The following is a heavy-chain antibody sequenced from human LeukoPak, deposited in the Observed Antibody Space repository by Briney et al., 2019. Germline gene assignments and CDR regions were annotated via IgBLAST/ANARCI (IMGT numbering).Heavy chain of an antibody. CDR2: INTNTGNP. CDR1: GYRFISYD. CDR3: ARGGLSTRIDY. V-gene: IGHV7-4-1*02. D-gene: IGHD3-10*01. Sequence: ASVKVSCKASGYRFISYDINWVRQATGQGLEWMGWINTNTGNPTYAQGFTGRFVFSLDSSVSTAYLQISSLKAEDTAVYYCARGGLSTRIDYWGQGTLVTVSS. J-gene: IGHJ4*02.